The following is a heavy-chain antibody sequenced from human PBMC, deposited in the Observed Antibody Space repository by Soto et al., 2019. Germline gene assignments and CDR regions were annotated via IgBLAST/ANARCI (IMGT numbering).Heavy chain of an antibody. D-gene: IGHD2-15*01. V-gene: IGHV1-69*12. CDR1: GGTFSSYA. J-gene: IGHJ6*02. CDR2: IIPIFGTA. CDR3: ARHPGGRGYYNGMGD. Sequence: QVQLVQSGAEVKKPGSSVKVSCKASGGTFSSYAISWVRQAPGQGLEWMGGIIPIFGTANYAQKFQGRVTITADESTSAAYMELSRLRCEVTAVYYCARHPGGRGYYNGMGDWGQGTTVTVSS.